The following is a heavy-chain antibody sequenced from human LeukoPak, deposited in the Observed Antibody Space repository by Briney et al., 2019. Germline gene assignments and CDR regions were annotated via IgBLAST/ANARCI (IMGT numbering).Heavy chain of an antibody. Sequence: SETLSLTCTVSGYSISSGYHWGWIRQPPGKGLEWTGSIYHSGSTHYNPSLRSRVTISVDTSKKQFSLKLSSVTAADTAVYYCARGGSRYQLLYWFDPWAREPWSRSPQ. CDR3: ARGGSRYQLLYWFDP. J-gene: IGHJ5*02. D-gene: IGHD2-2*01. CDR1: GYSISSGYH. V-gene: IGHV4-38-2*02. CDR2: IYHSGST.